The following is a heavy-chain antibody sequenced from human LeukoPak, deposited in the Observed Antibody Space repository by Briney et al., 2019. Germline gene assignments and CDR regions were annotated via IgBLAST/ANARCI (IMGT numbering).Heavy chain of an antibody. Sequence: PSETLSLTCTVSGGSISSYYWSWIRQPAGKGLEWIGRIYTSGSTNYNPSLKSRVTMSVDTSKNQFSLELSSVTAADTAVYYCARDSYIAVAGTNYYYGMDVWGQGTTVTVSS. CDR2: IYTSGST. CDR3: ARDSYIAVAGTNYYYGMDV. J-gene: IGHJ6*02. D-gene: IGHD6-19*01. CDR1: GGSISSYY. V-gene: IGHV4-4*07.